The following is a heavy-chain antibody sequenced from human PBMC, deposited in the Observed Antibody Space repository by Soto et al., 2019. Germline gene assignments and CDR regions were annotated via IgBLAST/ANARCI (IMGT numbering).Heavy chain of an antibody. V-gene: IGHV1-8*02. CDR1: GYTFTSYG. D-gene: IGHD3-9*01. Sequence: ASVKVSCKASGYTFTSYGISWVRQAPGQGLEWMGWINPNSGNTKYSQKFRGRVFMTRNTSTSTAYMELSGLTSDDTAVYYCARGYHEILSNYYIPFDYWGQGTPVTVSS. CDR3: ARGYHEILSNYYIPFDY. J-gene: IGHJ4*02. CDR2: INPNSGNT.